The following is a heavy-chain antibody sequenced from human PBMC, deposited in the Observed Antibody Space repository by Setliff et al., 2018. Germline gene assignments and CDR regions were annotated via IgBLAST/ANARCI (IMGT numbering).Heavy chain of an antibody. J-gene: IGHJ6*03. CDR1: GATFSSYG. CDR3: AREGVDSRSSTDYRYYMDV. V-gene: IGHV1-69*05. Sequence: SVKVSCKASGATFSSYGISWVRQAPGQGLEWMGGTIPMFGTTEYAQKFQGRLTIITDESTNKAFMQLSSLRSDDTAVYYCAREGVDSRSSTDYRYYMDVWGKGTTVTVSS. CDR2: TIPMFGTT. D-gene: IGHD6-6*01.